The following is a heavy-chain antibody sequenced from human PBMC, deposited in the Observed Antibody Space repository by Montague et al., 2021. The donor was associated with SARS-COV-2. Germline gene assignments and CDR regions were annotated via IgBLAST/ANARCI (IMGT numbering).Heavy chain of an antibody. CDR3: ASLNIVARTDYYYGTDV. Sequence: SETLSLTCTVSGDSISSSRSSWGWIRQPPGKRLEWIGSLYYSRGTYYNPSLKSRVTISEDTSKNQFSLRLSSVTAADTAVYYCASLNIVARTDYYYGTDVWGRGTTVTVSS. J-gene: IGHJ6*02. V-gene: IGHV4-39*01. D-gene: IGHD5-12*01. CDR2: LYYSRGT. CDR1: GDSISSSRSS.